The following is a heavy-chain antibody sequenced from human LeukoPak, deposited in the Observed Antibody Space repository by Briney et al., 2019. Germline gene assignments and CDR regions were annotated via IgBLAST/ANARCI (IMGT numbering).Heavy chain of an antibody. J-gene: IGHJ4*02. CDR2: IYYSGST. Sequence: PSQTLSLTCTVSGGSISSSSYYWGWIRQPPGKGLEWIGSIYYSGSTYYNPSLKRRVTISVDTSKNQFSLKLSSVTAADTAVYYCARHDPSEVWGQGTLVTVSS. CDR3: ARHDPSEV. D-gene: IGHD1-26*01. CDR1: GGSISSSSYY. V-gene: IGHV4-39*01.